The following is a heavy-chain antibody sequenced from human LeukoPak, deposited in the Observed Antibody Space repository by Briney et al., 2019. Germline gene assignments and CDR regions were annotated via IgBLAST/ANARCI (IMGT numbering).Heavy chain of an antibody. CDR3: ARDLNLPGAFDH. V-gene: IGHV3-33*01. D-gene: IGHD3-9*01. CDR2: VWYDGNNK. Sequence: GRSLRLSCAASGFTFSSYGLRWVRQAPRKGLERVAVVWYDGNNKYYADSVKGRFTISRDNSKNTLYLLMDSFRADDTAVYYCARDLNLPGAFDHWGQGTMVTVSS. CDR1: GFTFSSYG. J-gene: IGHJ3*01.